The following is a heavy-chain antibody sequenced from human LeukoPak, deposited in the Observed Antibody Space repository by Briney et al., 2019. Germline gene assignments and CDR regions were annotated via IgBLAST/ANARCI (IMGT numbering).Heavy chain of an antibody. CDR2: ISSSGSTI. D-gene: IGHD3-10*01. J-gene: IGHJ4*02. Sequence: GGSLRLSCAASGFTFSNYEMNWVRQASGKGLEWVSYISSSGSTIYYTDSVKGRFTISRGNAKNSLYLQMNSLRAEDTAVYYCARRKFSGSGSYCLCDFWGQGTLVTVSS. CDR3: ARRKFSGSGSYCLCDF. CDR1: GFTFSNYE. V-gene: IGHV3-48*03.